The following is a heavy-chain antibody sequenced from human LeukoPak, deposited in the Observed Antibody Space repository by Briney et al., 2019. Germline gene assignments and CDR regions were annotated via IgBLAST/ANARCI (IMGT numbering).Heavy chain of an antibody. CDR1: GYTFTSYG. D-gene: IGHD3-10*01. CDR2: ISAYNGNT. J-gene: IGHJ4*02. V-gene: IGHV1-18*04. Sequence: ASVKVSSKASGYTFTSYGISWVRQAPGQGLEWMGWISAYNGNTNYAQKLQGRVTTTTDTSTSTAYMELRSLRSDDTAVYYCARDRPQVLWFGELIDYWGQGTLVTVSS. CDR3: ARDRPQVLWFGELIDY.